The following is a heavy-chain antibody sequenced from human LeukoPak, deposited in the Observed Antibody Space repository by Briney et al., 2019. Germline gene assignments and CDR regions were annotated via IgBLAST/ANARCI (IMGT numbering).Heavy chain of an antibody. V-gene: IGHV4-34*01. Sequence: SETLSLTCAVYGGSFSDYYWSWIRQPPGKGLEWIGEINHSGSTNYNPSLKSRVTISVDTSKNQFSLKLNSVTAADTAVYYCAKYRSTSGYVDSWGQGTLVTVSS. D-gene: IGHD3-22*01. CDR1: GGSFSDYY. CDR2: INHSGST. J-gene: IGHJ4*02. CDR3: AKYRSTSGYVDS.